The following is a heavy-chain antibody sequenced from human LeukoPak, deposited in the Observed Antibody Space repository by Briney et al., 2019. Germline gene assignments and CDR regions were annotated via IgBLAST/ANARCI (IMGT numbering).Heavy chain of an antibody. J-gene: IGHJ6*04. Sequence: PGGSLRLSCAASGFTFSIYAMTWVRQSPGKGLEWISAVSYYITRTLYADSVKGRFVICRDYSRNTMFLQMNSLRADDTAVYYCARPGCGGNCNYRMDVCGKGNTVTVSS. D-gene: IGHD2-21*02. V-gene: IGHV3-23*01. CDR2: VSYYITRT. CDR1: GFTFSIYA. CDR3: ARPGCGGNCNYRMDV.